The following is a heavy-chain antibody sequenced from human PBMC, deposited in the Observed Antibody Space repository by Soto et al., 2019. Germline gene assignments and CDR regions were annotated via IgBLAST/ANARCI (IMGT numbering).Heavy chain of an antibody. V-gene: IGHV3-21*01. J-gene: IGHJ4*02. Sequence: GGSLRLSCAASGLTFSNYAMSWVRQAPGKGLEWVSSISSSSSYIYYADSVKGRFTISRDNAKNSLYLQMNSLRAEDTAVYYCARAVSSSGWYGGYFDYWGQGTLVTVSS. CDR3: ARAVSSSGWYGGYFDY. D-gene: IGHD6-19*01. CDR1: GLTFSNYA. CDR2: ISSSSSYI.